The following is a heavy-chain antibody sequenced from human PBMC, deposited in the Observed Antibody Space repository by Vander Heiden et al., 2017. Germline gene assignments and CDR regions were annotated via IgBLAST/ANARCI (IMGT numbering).Heavy chain of an antibody. V-gene: IGHV4-30-4*01. Sequence: QVQLQESGPGLVKPSQTLSLTCAVSGESISSADNYWSWIRQSPGTGLEWIGYISYVGSAFYNPSLKIRLTISQDSSKNQFSLRLTSVTAADTAVYYCARGEMNYFDSTGYRFDSWGQGALVTVSS. CDR1: GESISSADNY. D-gene: IGHD3-22*01. J-gene: IGHJ4*02. CDR3: ARGEMNYFDSTGYRFDS. CDR2: ISYVGSA.